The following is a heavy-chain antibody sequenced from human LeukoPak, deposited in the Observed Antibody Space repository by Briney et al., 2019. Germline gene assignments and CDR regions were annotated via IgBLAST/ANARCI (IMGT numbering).Heavy chain of an antibody. V-gene: IGHV4-34*01. J-gene: IGHJ5*02. CDR2: INHSGST. Sequence: SETLSLTCAVYGGSFSGYYWSWIRQPPGTGLEWIGEINHSGSTNYNPSLKSRVTISVDTSKNQFSLKLSSVTAADTAVYYCARGSRWQWLVRYNWFDPWGQGTLVTVSS. CDR3: ARGSRWQWLVRYNWFDP. D-gene: IGHD6-19*01. CDR1: GGSFSGYY.